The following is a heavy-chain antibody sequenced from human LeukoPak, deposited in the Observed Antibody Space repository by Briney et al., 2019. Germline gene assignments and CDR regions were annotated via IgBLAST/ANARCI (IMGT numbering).Heavy chain of an antibody. J-gene: IGHJ5*02. CDR3: AREPNNYNVHFESWFDP. Sequence: SVKVSCKASGGTFSSYAISWVRQAPGQGLEWMGRIIPILGIANYAQKFQGRVTITADKSTSTAYMELSSLRSEDTAVYYCAREPNNYNVHFESWFDPWGQGTLVTVSS. CDR1: GGTFSSYA. CDR2: IIPILGIA. V-gene: IGHV1-69*04. D-gene: IGHD3-9*01.